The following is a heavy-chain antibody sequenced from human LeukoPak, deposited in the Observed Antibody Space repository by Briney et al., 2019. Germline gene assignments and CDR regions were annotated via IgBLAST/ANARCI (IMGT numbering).Heavy chain of an antibody. CDR2: ITPSGSSA. V-gene: IGHV3-23*01. J-gene: IGHJ4*02. D-gene: IGHD3-9*01. Sequence: SGGSLRLSCAASGFTFSTYAMSWVRQAPGRGLEWVSGITPSGSSAYHADSVKGRFSISRDNSKNTLYLQMNSLRAEDMAVYYCAKDVPLATTGYLYFDNWGQGTLVTVSS. CDR3: AKDVPLATTGYLYFDN. CDR1: GFTFSTYA.